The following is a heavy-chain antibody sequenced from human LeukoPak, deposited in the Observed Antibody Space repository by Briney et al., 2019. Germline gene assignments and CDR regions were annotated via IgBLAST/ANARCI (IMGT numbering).Heavy chain of an antibody. Sequence: GESLKISCKGSGYSLTSYWIGWVRQMPGKGLEWMGIIYPGDSDTRYSPSFQGQVTISADKSISTAYLQWSSLKASDTAMYYCARGRATVETPHSSYGRDVWGQGTTVTVSS. CDR1: GYSLTSYW. CDR3: ARGRATVETPHSSYGRDV. V-gene: IGHV5-51*01. D-gene: IGHD4-23*01. CDR2: IYPGDSDT. J-gene: IGHJ6*02.